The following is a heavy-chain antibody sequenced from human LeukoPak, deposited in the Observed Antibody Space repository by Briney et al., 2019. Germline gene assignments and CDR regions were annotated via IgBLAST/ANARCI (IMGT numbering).Heavy chain of an antibody. CDR1: GYTFTNYG. CDR3: ARESQIRYYYDRSGYYYGALDY. J-gene: IGHJ4*02. Sequence: ASVKVSCKASGYTFTNYGISWVRQAPGQGLEWMGWISGYNGHPNYAEKLQGRVTMTTDTSTSTAYMELRSLRSDDTAVLYCARESQIRYYYDRSGYYYGALDYWGQGSLVTVSS. CDR2: ISGYNGHP. D-gene: IGHD3-22*01. V-gene: IGHV1-18*01.